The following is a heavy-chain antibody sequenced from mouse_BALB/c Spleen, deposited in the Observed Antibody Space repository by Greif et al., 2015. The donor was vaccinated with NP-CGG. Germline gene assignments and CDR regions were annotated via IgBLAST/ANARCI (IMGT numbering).Heavy chain of an antibody. CDR1: GFSLTSYG. J-gene: IGHJ3*01. D-gene: IGHD2-4*01. CDR2: IWAGGST. Sequence: VMLVESGPGLVAPSQSLSITCTVSGFSLTSYGVHWVRQPPGKGLEWLGVIWAGGSTNYNSALMSRLSISKDNSKSXVFLKMNSLQTDDTAMYYCARAGESMITRFAYWGQGTLVTVSA. CDR3: ARAGESMITRFAY. V-gene: IGHV2-9*02.